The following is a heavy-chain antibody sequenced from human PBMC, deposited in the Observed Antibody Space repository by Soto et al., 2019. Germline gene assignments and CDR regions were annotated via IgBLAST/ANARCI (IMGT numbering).Heavy chain of an antibody. Sequence: GGSLRLSCAASGFTFSSYAMHWVRQAPGKGLEWVAVISYDGSNKYYADSVKGRFTISRDNSKNTLYLQMNSLRAEDTAVYYCARDKGPKWLFHAFDIWGQGTMVTVSS. CDR1: GFTFSSYA. CDR2: ISYDGSNK. J-gene: IGHJ3*02. D-gene: IGHD6-19*01. V-gene: IGHV3-30-3*01. CDR3: ARDKGPKWLFHAFDI.